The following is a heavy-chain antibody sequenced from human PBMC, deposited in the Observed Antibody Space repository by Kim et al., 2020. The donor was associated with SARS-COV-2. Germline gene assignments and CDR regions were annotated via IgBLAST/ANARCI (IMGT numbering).Heavy chain of an antibody. V-gene: IGHV3-30-3*01. CDR3: ARGGFDY. J-gene: IGHJ4*02. CDR2: DGSNQ. Sequence: DGSNQCYADPVKGRFTISRDNSRNTLYLQMNSLRAEDTAVYYCARGGFDYWGQGTLVTVSS.